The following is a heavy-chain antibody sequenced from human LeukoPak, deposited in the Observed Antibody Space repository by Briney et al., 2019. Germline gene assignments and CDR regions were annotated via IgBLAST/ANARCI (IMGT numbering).Heavy chain of an antibody. CDR3: VKITSVTGGDC. Sequence: PGGSLRLSCAASGFTFSSFSMNWVRQAPGKGLEYVSGISSNGGSSLYADSVKGRFTISRDNSKNTLYLQMSSLRAEDTAVYYCVKITSVTGGDCWGQGTRLTVSS. V-gene: IGHV3-64D*09. J-gene: IGHJ4*02. CDR2: ISSNGGSS. D-gene: IGHD1-1*01. CDR1: GFTFSSFS.